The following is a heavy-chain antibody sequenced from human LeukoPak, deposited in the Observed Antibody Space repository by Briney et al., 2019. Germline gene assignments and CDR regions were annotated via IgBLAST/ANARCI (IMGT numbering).Heavy chain of an antibody. J-gene: IGHJ4*02. Sequence: SETLSLTCTVSGDSIIIDSHYWAWIRQPPGKGLEWIGNIYYSGSTSYNPSLKSRVTISVDTSKHHFSLKLNSVTAADTTVYYCARQILKLERPFASWGQGTLVTVSS. CDR2: IYYSGST. V-gene: IGHV4-39*01. CDR1: GDSIIIDSHY. CDR3: ARQILKLERPFAS. D-gene: IGHD1-1*01.